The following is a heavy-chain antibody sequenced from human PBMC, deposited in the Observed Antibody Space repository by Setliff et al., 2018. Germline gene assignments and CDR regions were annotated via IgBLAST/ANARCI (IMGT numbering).Heavy chain of an antibody. CDR2: IKRITDSGTT. D-gene: IGHD6-19*01. Sequence: GGSLRLSCTASGFTFSNAWMSWVRQAPGKGLEWVGRIKRITDSGTTDNAAPVKGRFTVSRDDSISTLYLQMNSLIAEDTAVYYCARARRGIAVADLVDYWGQGTLVTVSS. V-gene: IGHV3-15*01. CDR3: ARARRGIAVADLVDY. CDR1: GFTFSNAW. J-gene: IGHJ4*02.